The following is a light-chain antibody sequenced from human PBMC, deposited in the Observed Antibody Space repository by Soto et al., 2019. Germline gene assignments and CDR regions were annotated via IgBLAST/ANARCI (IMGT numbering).Light chain of an antibody. Sequence: EIVLTQSPDTLSVSPGERATLSCRASQTVGSNLAWYEQKPGQAPRLLIYGASTRATGIPARFSGSGSGTEFTLTISSLQSEDFAVYYCQQYYDWPITFGQGTRLEIK. J-gene: IGKJ5*01. V-gene: IGKV3-15*01. CDR1: QTVGSN. CDR2: GAS. CDR3: QQYYDWPIT.